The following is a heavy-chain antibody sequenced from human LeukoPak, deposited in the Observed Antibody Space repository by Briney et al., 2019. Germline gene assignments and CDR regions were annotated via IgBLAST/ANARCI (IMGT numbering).Heavy chain of an antibody. Sequence: PSETLSLTCTVSGGSISSSIAYWGWIRQPPGKGLEWIGSIYYSKNTYYNPSLKSRVTISADTAKNQFSLTLGSVSATDTAVYYCVSPRGFSYGYFDYWGQGTLVTVSS. J-gene: IGHJ4*02. D-gene: IGHD5-18*01. CDR2: IYYSKNT. V-gene: IGHV4-39*01. CDR1: GGSISSSIAY. CDR3: VSPRGFSYGYFDY.